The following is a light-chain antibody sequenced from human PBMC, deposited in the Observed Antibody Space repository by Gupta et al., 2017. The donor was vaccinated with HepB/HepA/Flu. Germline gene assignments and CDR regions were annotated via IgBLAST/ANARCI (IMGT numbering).Light chain of an antibody. CDR3: QKYGSSPWT. J-gene: IGKJ1*01. V-gene: IGKV3-20*01. CDR1: QSVSASY. Sequence: EIVLTQSPGTLSLSPGERATLSCRASQSVSASYFAWYQQKPGQAPRLLIYGASSRATGIPDRFSGSGSGTDFTLTINRLDPEDFALYYCQKYGSSPWTFGQGTKVEIK. CDR2: GAS.